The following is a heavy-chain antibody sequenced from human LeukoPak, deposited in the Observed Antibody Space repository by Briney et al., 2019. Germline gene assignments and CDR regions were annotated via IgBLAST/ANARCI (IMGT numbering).Heavy chain of an antibody. Sequence: GGSLRLSCAASGFTFSSYWMTWVRQAPGKGLEWVGHINRNSDGGTTKYTAPVKGRFTISRDDSQNTLYLQMNSLKTEDTAVYYCVGSFLGYWGQGTLVTVSS. CDR1: GFTFSSYW. V-gene: IGHV3-15*01. D-gene: IGHD3-10*01. CDR2: INRNSDGGTT. J-gene: IGHJ4*02. CDR3: VGSFLGY.